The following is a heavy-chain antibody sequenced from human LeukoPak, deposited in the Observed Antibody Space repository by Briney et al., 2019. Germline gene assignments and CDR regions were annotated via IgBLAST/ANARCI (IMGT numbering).Heavy chain of an antibody. D-gene: IGHD1-26*01. CDR3: ARSGSHGAFDI. Sequence: GSLRLSCTASGFTFGDCAMSWFRQAPGKGLEWVGFIRSKAYGGTTEYAASVKGRFTISYLQMNSLRAEDTAVYYCARSGSHGAFDIWGQGTMVTVSS. CDR2: IRSKAYGGTT. CDR1: GFTFGDCA. V-gene: IGHV3-49*03. J-gene: IGHJ3*02.